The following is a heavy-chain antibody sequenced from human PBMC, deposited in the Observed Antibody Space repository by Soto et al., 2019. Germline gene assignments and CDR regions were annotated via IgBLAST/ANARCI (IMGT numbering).Heavy chain of an antibody. CDR1: GESISSGGYY. J-gene: IGHJ4*02. CDR2: IYDSESA. Sequence: QVQLQESGPGLVKPSQTLSLTCNVSGESISSGGYYWSWIRHHPGKGLEWIGYIYDSESAYYNPSLTSRVTTSMDTSKNHFAMRLSSVTGADTAVYYCARASSSSSAADYWGQGTLVTVSS. V-gene: IGHV4-31*03. D-gene: IGHD6-6*01. CDR3: ARASSSSSAADY.